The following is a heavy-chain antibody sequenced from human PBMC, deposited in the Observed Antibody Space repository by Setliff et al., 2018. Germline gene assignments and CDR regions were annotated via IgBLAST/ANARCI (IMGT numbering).Heavy chain of an antibody. CDR3: ARATVGLATIIYFDS. J-gene: IGHJ4*02. CDR2: VHSSGDT. V-gene: IGHV4-61*02. D-gene: IGHD4-4*01. CDR1: GGSISSGSYY. Sequence: PSETLSLTCAVFGGSISSGSYYWSWIRQPAGKGLEWIGRVHSSGDTKYNPSVKTRVTMSVDTSKNQFSLKLSSATAADTAVYYCARATVGLATIIYFDSWGQGTLVTVSS.